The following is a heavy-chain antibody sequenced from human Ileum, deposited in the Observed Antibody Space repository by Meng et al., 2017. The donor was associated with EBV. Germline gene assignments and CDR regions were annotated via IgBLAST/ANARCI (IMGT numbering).Heavy chain of an antibody. D-gene: IGHD2-21*02. CDR2: IYHTGGT. V-gene: IGHV4-39*01. Sequence: HLPLPEVDPGPVKPSETLSLTCSCSGGSITSYCFHWGWITQPPGQGREWIATIYHTGGTYYNPSLKSRVTISVDTSKNEFSLKVTSVTAADTALYYCARRDTAWFDPWGRGTLVTVSS. J-gene: IGHJ5*02. CDR1: GGSITSYCFH. CDR3: ARRDTAWFDP.